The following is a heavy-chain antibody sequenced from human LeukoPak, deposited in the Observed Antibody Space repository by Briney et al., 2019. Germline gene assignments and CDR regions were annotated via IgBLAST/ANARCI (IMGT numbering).Heavy chain of an antibody. D-gene: IGHD4-17*01. CDR3: ARAAVTTSRYFQH. Sequence: SETLSLTCTVSGGSINNYYWSWIRQPPGKGLEWIGYIYNSGHTNYNPSLKSRVTISEDTSKNQLSLKLSSVTAADTAVYYCARAAVTTSRYFQHWGQGTLVTGSS. CDR1: GGSINNYY. J-gene: IGHJ1*01. V-gene: IGHV4-59*01. CDR2: IYNSGHT.